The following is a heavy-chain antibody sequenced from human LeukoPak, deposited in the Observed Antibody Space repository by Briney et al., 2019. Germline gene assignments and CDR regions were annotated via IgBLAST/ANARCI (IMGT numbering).Heavy chain of an antibody. V-gene: IGHV3-23*01. J-gene: IGHJ4*02. Sequence: GGSLRLSCAASGFTFSSYSMSWVRQAPGKGLEWVSTISGSGGSTIYADSVKGRFTISRDNSKNTLYLQMNSLRVEDAAVFYCAKLLGGKYYENSNSAWWGQGLLVTVSS. D-gene: IGHD3-16*01. CDR1: GFTFSSYS. CDR3: AKLLGGKYYENSNSAW. CDR2: ISGSGGST.